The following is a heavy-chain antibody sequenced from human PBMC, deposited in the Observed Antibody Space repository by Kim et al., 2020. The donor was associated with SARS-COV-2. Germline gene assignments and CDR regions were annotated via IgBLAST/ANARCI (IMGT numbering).Heavy chain of an antibody. CDR3: ARDQDWDFDY. V-gene: IGHV6-1*01. D-gene: IGHD3-9*01. J-gene: IGHJ4*02. CDR2: WYH. Sequence: WYHDYDISVKCRITIDVDTTKHQFSLQLNSVTPEDTAVYYCARDQDWDFDYWGQGTLVTVSS.